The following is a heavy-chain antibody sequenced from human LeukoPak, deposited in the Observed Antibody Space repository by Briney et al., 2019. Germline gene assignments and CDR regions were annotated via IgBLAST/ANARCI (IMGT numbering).Heavy chain of an antibody. CDR2: ISTGGDDT. CDR3: ARSSRSWGVFDI. J-gene: IGHJ3*02. Sequence: GASLRLSCAASVFIFSDYTMSWVRQAPGKGLEWVSAISTGGDDTNYADSVKGRFTISRDSSKNTLSLHINSLRAEDTAIYYCARSSRSWGVFDIWGQGTMVTVSS. CDR1: VFIFSDYT. D-gene: IGHD7-27*01. V-gene: IGHV3-23*01.